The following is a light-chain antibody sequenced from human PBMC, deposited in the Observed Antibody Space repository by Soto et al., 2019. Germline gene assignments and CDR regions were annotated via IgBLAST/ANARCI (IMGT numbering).Light chain of an antibody. J-gene: IGKJ1*01. CDR3: QQYDNWRT. CDR1: QSVSSSY. Sequence: EIVLTRSPGTLSLSPGDRATLSSRASQSVSSSYLAWYQQKPGQAPRLRIYGASSRATGIPDRLSGSGSGTDFTLTISRLEPEDSAVYYCQQYDNWRTFGQGTKVDIK. V-gene: IGKV3-20*01. CDR2: GAS.